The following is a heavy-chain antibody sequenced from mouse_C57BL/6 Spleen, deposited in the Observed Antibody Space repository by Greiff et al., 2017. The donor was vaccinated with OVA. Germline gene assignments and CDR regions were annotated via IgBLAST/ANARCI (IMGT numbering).Heavy chain of an antibody. V-gene: IGHV5-6*01. CDR3: ARHGGSNFDY. CDR2: ISSGGSYT. J-gene: IGHJ2*01. Sequence: EVKLMESGGDLVKPGGSLKLSCAASGFTFSSYGMSWVRQTPDKRLEWVATISSGGSYTYYPDSVKGRFTISRDNAKNTLYLQMSSLKSEDTAMYYCARHGGSNFDYWGQGTTLTVSS. D-gene: IGHD1-1*01. CDR1: GFTFSSYG.